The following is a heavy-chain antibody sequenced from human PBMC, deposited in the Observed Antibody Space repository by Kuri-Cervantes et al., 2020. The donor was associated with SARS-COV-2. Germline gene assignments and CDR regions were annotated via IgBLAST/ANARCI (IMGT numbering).Heavy chain of an antibody. J-gene: IGHJ4*02. CDR3: ARDRQRDFDF. D-gene: IGHD6-25*01. Sequence: GGSLRLSCAASGFTFSNAWMIWVRQAPGKGLEWVGRIKSKTDGGTTDYAAPVKGRFTISRDDSKNTLYLQMNSLRPEDTAVYYCARDRQRDFDFWGQGTLVTVSS. V-gene: IGHV3-15*01. CDR1: GFTFSNAW. CDR2: IKSKTDGGTT.